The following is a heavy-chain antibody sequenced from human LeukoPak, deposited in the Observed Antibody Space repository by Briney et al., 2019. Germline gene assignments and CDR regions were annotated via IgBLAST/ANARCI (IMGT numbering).Heavy chain of an antibody. CDR1: GFSLSTAGMC. D-gene: IGHD1-26*01. CDR3: AQMDGVGTIFDS. J-gene: IGHJ5*01. CDR2: IDWNDNK. Sequence: SGPALVKPTQTLKLTCSFSGFSLSTAGMCVSWVRQPPGKALEWLALIDWNDNKYYSSSVGTRLTISKDTSKNQVVLRMTNMDPVDTGTYYCAQMDGVGTIFDSWGQGTLVFVSS. V-gene: IGHV2-70*20.